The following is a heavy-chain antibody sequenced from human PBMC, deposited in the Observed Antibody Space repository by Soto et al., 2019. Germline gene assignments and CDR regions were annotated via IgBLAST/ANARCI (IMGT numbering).Heavy chain of an antibody. D-gene: IGHD2-2*01. J-gene: IGHJ6*02. Sequence: ASVKVSCKASGYTFTSYGISWVRQAPGQGLEWMGWISAYNGNTNDAQKLQGRVTMTTDTSTSTAYMELRSLRSDDTAVYYCARVGLRDIVVVPAAKRYGMDVWGQGTTVTVSS. CDR1: GYTFTSYG. V-gene: IGHV1-18*01. CDR2: ISAYNGNT. CDR3: ARVGLRDIVVVPAAKRYGMDV.